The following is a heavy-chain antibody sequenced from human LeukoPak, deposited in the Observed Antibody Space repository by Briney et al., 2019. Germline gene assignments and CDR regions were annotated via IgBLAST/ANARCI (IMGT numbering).Heavy chain of an antibody. D-gene: IGHD6-13*01. J-gene: IGHJ4*02. CDR2: ISSSSNMI. V-gene: IGHV3-48*03. CDR1: GLTFSNYE. Sequence: PGGSLRLSCAASGLTFSNYEVNWVRQAPGKGLELLSYISSSSNMIFYAESVKGRFTISRDNAKNSLYLQMNSLGAEDTAIYYCAMASGGWYRYYFDSWGQGILVTVSS. CDR3: AMASGGWYRYYFDS.